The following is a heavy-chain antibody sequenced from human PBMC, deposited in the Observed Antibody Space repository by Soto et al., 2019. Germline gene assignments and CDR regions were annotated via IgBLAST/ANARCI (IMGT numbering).Heavy chain of an antibody. J-gene: IGHJ5*02. CDR1: GGSISSSSYY. Sequence: SETLSLTCTVSGGSISSSSYYWGWIRQPPGKGLEWIGYIYYSGSTYYNPSLKSRVTISVDTSKNQFSLKLSSVTAADTAVYYCARHTPHDSSGYINWFDPWGQGTLVTVPQ. CDR2: IYYSGST. CDR3: ARHTPHDSSGYINWFDP. D-gene: IGHD3-22*01. V-gene: IGHV4-39*01.